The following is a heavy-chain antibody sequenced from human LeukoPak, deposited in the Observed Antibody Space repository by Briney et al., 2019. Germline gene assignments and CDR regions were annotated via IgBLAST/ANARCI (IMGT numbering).Heavy chain of an antibody. CDR1: GGSISSHY. V-gene: IGHV4-59*11. D-gene: IGHD6-6*01. CDR2: IYYSGST. Sequence: SETLSLTCTVSGGSISSHYWSWIRQPPGKGLEWIGYIYYSGSTNYNPSLKSRVTISVDTSKNQFSLKLSSVTAADTAVYYCARRALAARSGRRFYYYYMDVWGKGTTVTVSS. CDR3: ARRALAARSGRRFYYYYMDV. J-gene: IGHJ6*03.